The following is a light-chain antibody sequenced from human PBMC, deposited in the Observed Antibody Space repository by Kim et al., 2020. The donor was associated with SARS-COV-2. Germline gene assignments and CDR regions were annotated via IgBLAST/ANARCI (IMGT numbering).Light chain of an antibody. CDR1: SLRNYY. CDR2: GKY. J-gene: IGLJ1*01. CDR3: HSRDTSDNHPV. V-gene: IGLV3-19*01. Sequence: ALGKTVRITCQGDSLRNYYASWYQQRPGQAPVLVIYGKYNRPSGIPDRFSGSSSVNTASLTITGAQAEDEADYYCHSRDTSDNHPVFGTGTKVTVL.